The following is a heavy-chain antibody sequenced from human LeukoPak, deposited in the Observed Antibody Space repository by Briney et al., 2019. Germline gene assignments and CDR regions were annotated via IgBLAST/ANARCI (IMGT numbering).Heavy chain of an antibody. CDR3: TTGLRYFDWPYLDY. CDR2: ISGRGGGT. J-gene: IGHJ4*02. CDR1: GFTFSSYG. Sequence: GGSLRLSCAASGFTFSSYGMSWVRQAPGKGLEWVSTISGRGGGTYSADSVKGRFTISRDNSKNTLYLQMNSLKTEDTAVYYCTTGLRYFDWPYLDYWGQGTLVTVSS. V-gene: IGHV3-23*01. D-gene: IGHD3-9*01.